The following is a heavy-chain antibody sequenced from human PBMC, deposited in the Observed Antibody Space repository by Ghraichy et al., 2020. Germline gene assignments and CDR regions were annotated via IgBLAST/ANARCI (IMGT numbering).Heavy chain of an antibody. Sequence: SETLSLTCTVSGGSISSYYWSWIRQPPGKGLEWIGYIYYSGSTNYNPSLKSRVTISVDTSKNQFSLKLSSVTAADTAVYYCARFRVPAAIYPWGQGTLVTVSS. V-gene: IGHV4-59*01. CDR3: ARFRVPAAIYP. D-gene: IGHD2-2*01. J-gene: IGHJ5*02. CDR1: GGSISSYY. CDR2: IYYSGST.